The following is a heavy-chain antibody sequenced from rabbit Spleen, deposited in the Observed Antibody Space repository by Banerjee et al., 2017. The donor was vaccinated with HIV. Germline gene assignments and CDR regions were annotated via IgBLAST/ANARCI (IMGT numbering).Heavy chain of an antibody. CDR3: ARATTSDYYDM. CDR1: GFSFSSGYW. D-gene: IGHD1-1*01. V-gene: IGHV1S45*01. J-gene: IGHJ4*02. CDR2: IYGGANSGI. Sequence: EESGGDLVKPEGSLTLTCTASGFSFSSGYWICWVRQAPGKGLEWIACIYGGANSGIYYASWAKGRFTISKILSTTVTLQMASLTAADTATYFCARATTSDYYDMWGQGTLVTVS.